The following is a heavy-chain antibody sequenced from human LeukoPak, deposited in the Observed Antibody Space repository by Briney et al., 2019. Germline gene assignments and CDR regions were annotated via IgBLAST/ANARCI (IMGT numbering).Heavy chain of an antibody. CDR3: ARVPPSIAAFSY. V-gene: IGHV3-53*01. Sequence: GGSLRLSCAASGLTVSSNYMSWVRRPPGKGLEGVSVIYSGGSTYYADSVKGRFTISRDNSKNTLYLQMNSLRAEDTAVYYCARVPPSIAAFSYWGQGTLVTVSS. CDR1: GLTVSSNY. J-gene: IGHJ4*02. CDR2: IYSGGST. D-gene: IGHD6-6*01.